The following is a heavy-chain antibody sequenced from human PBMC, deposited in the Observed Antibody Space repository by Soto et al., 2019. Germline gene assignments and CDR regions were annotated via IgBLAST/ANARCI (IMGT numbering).Heavy chain of an antibody. V-gene: IGHV4-61*01. CDR3: ARALHNWNFGLDP. CDR1: GGSVGSGSYY. Sequence: QMQLQESGPGLVKPSETLSLTCTVSGGSVGSGSYYWSWIRQPPGKGLEWIGYVYYSGTTNYNPSLKSRVTISVDTSKNKFSLKVRSVTAADTAVYYCARALHNWNFGLDPWGQGTLVTVSS. CDR2: VYYSGTT. D-gene: IGHD1-7*01. J-gene: IGHJ5*02.